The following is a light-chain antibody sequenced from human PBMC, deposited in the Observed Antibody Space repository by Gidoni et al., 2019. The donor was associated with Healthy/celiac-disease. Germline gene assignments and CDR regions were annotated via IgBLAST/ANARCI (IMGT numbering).Light chain of an antibody. Sequence: DIVMTQSPLSLPVTPVEPASISCRSSQSLLHSNAYNYLDWYLQKPGQSPQLLIYLGSNRASGGPDRFSGSGSGTDFTLKISRVEAEDVGVYYCMQALQTWTFGQGTKVEIK. V-gene: IGKV2-28*01. CDR3: MQALQTWT. CDR2: LGS. CDR1: QSLLHSNAYNY. J-gene: IGKJ1*01.